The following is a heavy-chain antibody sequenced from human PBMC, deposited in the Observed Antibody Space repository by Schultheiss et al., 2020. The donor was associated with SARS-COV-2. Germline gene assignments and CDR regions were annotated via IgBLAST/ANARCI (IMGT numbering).Heavy chain of an antibody. Sequence: KVSCKGSGYSFTSYWIGWVGQMPGKGLEWMGIIYPGDSDTSYSPSFQDKVTISADKSISTAYLQWSSLKASDTAMYYCARLNQRSDGYCSSTSCYTLDAFDIWGQGAMVTVS. J-gene: IGHJ3*02. CDR1: GYSFTSYW. V-gene: IGHV5-51*01. D-gene: IGHD2-2*02. CDR2: IYPGDSDT. CDR3: ARLNQRSDGYCSSTSCYTLDAFDI.